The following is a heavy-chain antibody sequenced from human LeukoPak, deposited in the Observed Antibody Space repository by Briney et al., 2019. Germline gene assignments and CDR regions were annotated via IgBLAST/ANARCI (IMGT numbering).Heavy chain of an antibody. CDR3: ARDTQLAAAGLDAFDI. D-gene: IGHD6-13*01. Sequence: GSLRLSCAASGFTFSSYAMSWVRQAPGKGLEWVSAISGSGGSTYYADSVKGRFTISRDNSKNSLYLQMNSLRAEDTAVYYCARDTQLAAAGLDAFDIWGQGTMVTVSS. V-gene: IGHV3-23*01. CDR1: GFTFSSYA. CDR2: ISGSGGST. J-gene: IGHJ3*02.